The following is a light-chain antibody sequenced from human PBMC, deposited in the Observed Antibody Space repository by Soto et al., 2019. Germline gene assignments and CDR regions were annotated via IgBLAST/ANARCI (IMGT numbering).Light chain of an antibody. CDR1: SSDVGGYNY. CDR3: CSYAGSYTHVV. J-gene: IGLJ2*01. Sequence: QSALTQPRSVSGSPGQSVTISCTGTSSDVGGYNYVSWYQQHPGKAPKLMIYDVSKRPSGVPDRFSGSKSGNTASLTIAGLQAEDVADADCCSYAGSYTHVVFGGGTKLTVL. CDR2: DVS. V-gene: IGLV2-11*01.